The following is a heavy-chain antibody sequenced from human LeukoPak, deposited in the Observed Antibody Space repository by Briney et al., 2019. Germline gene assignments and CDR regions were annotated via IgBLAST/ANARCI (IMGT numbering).Heavy chain of an antibody. CDR1: GFTFSSYG. V-gene: IGHV3-30*03. Sequence: PGRSLRLSCAASGFTFSSYGMHWVRQAPGKGLEWVAVISYDGSNKYYADSVKGRFTISRDNAKNSLYLQMNSLRAEDTAVYYCARDWATLGTYYYYGMDVWGQGTTVTVSS. CDR2: ISYDGSNK. D-gene: IGHD1-14*01. CDR3: ARDWATLGTYYYYGMDV. J-gene: IGHJ6*02.